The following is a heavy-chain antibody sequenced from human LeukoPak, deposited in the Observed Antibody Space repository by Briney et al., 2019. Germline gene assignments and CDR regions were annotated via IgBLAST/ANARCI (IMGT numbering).Heavy chain of an antibody. Sequence: VASVKVSCKASGYTFTSYGISWVRQAPGQGLGWMGWISAYNGNTNYAQKLQGRVTMTTDTSTSTAYMELRSLRSDDTAVYYCARVGIVATFATLDYWGQGTLVTVSS. CDR1: GYTFTSYG. CDR3: ARVGIVATFATLDY. CDR2: ISAYNGNT. V-gene: IGHV1-18*01. J-gene: IGHJ4*02. D-gene: IGHD5-12*01.